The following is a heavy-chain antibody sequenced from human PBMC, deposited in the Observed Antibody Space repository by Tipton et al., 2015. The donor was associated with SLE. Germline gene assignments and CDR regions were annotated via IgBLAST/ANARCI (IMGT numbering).Heavy chain of an antibody. J-gene: IGHJ6*02. CDR1: GGSISSGSSY. V-gene: IGHV4-61*09. D-gene: IGHD6-6*01. CDR3: ARDESIAAPYRPEGYYYYGMDV. Sequence: TLSLTCTVSGGSISSGSSYWSWIRQPAGKGLDGIGHIYTSGSTNYNPPLKSRVTISVDTAKNQFSLKLSSVTAADTAVYYCARDESIAAPYRPEGYYYYGMDVWGQGTTVTVSS. CDR2: IYTSGST.